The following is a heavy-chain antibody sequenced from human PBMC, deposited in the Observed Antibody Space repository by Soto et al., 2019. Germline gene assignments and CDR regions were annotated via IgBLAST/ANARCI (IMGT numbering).Heavy chain of an antibody. Sequence: ESGGGVVQPGRSLRLSCAASGFTFRSYGMHWVRQAPGKGLEWVAVISYDGSNKYYADSVKGRFTISRDNSKNTLYLQMNSLRAEDTAVYYCAKFLAYDSSGYDYWGQGTLVTVSS. CDR1: GFTFRSYG. J-gene: IGHJ4*02. V-gene: IGHV3-30*18. CDR3: AKFLAYDSSGYDY. D-gene: IGHD3-22*01. CDR2: ISYDGSNK.